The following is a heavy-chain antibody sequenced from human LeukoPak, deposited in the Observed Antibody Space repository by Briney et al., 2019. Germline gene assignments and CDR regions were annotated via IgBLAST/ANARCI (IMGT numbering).Heavy chain of an antibody. CDR1: GGTLNSYA. CDR3: ARDRNYYGSGSYYSYFDY. CDR2: IIPILGIA. J-gene: IGHJ4*02. Sequence: SVKVSCKASGGTLNSYAISWVRQAPGQGLEWMGRIIPILGIANYAQKFQGRVTMTRDTSISTAYMELSRLRSDDTAVYYCARDRNYYGSGSYYSYFDYWGQGTLVTVSS. D-gene: IGHD3-10*01. V-gene: IGHV1-69*04.